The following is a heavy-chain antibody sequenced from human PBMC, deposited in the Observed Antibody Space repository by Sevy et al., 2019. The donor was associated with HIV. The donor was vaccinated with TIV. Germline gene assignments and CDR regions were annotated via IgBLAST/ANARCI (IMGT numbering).Heavy chain of an antibody. J-gene: IGHJ5*02. CDR2: IYYSGST. D-gene: IGHD3-10*01. V-gene: IGHV4-31*03. CDR1: GGSISSGGYY. Sequence: SETLSLTCTVSGGSISSGGYYWSWIRQHPGKGLEWIGYIYYSGSTYYNPSLKSRVTISVDTSKNQFSLKLSSVTAADTAVYYCVRVGRHNWFDPWGQGTLVTVSS. CDR3: VRVGRHNWFDP.